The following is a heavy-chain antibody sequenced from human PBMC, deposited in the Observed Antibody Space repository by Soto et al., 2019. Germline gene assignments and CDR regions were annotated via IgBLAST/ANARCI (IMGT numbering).Heavy chain of an antibody. CDR1: GFTFDDYA. D-gene: IGHD2-2*01. V-gene: IGHV3-9*01. CDR3: AKGGQLLTEGGGY. Sequence: EVQLVESGGGLVQPGRSLRLSCAASGFTFDDYAMHWVRQAPGKGLEWVSGISWNSGSIRYADSVKGRFTISRDNAKNSLYLQMNSLGTEDTALYYCAKGGQLLTEGGGYWGQGTLVTVSS. J-gene: IGHJ4*02. CDR2: ISWNSGSI.